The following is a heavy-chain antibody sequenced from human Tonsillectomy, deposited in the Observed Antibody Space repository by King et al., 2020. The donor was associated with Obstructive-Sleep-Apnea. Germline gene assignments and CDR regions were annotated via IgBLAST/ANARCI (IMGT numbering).Heavy chain of an antibody. CDR2: ISWNSGNI. CDR1: GFTFDDYA. V-gene: IGHV3-9*01. J-gene: IGHJ6*02. Sequence: DVQLVESGGGLVQPGRSLRLSCAASGFTFDDYAMHWVRQAPGKGLEWVSGISWNSGNIGYADSVKGRFTISRDNAKNSLYLQMNSLRAEDTALYYCAKDKVLYYYYGMDVWGQGTTVTVSS. CDR3: AKDKVLYYYYGMDV.